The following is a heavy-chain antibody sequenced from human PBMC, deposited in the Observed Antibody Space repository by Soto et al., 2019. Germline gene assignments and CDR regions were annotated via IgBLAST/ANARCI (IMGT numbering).Heavy chain of an antibody. CDR1: GFIFSSYS. J-gene: IGHJ3*02. CDR3: AKEHKTADAFDI. CDR2: ISGSSSTI. V-gene: IGHV3-48*02. Sequence: GGSLRLSCAASGFIFSSYSMNWVRQAPGKGLEWVSYISGSSSTIYYADSVKGRLTISRDNAKNSLYLQMNSLRDEDTAVYYCAKEHKTADAFDIWGQGTMVTVSS.